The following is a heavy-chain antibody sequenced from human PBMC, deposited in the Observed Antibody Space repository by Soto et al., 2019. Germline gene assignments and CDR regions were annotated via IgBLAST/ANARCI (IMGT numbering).Heavy chain of an antibody. D-gene: IGHD2-2*01. J-gene: IGHJ4*02. Sequence: GGSLRLSCAASGFTFSSYGMHWVRQAPGKGLEWVAVIWYDGSIQQYADSVKGRFTISRDNSKNTLSLQMNSLRAEDTAMYYCATDKSSSPFDYWGPGTLVTVSS. CDR3: ATDKSSSPFDY. CDR2: IWYDGSIQ. V-gene: IGHV3-33*01. CDR1: GFTFSSYG.